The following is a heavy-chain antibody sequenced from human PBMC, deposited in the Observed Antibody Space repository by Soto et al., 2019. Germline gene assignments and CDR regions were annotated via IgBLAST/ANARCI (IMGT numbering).Heavy chain of an antibody. CDR3: ARVSGYSPLDY. J-gene: IGHJ4*02. D-gene: IGHD5-12*01. CDR2: INAGNGNT. CDR1: GYTFTSYA. Sequence: QVQLVQSGAEVKKPGASVKVSCKASGYTFTSYAMHWVRQAPGQRLEWMGWINAGNGNTKYSQKFQVRVTITRDTSARTAYMELSSLRSEDTAVYYCARVSGYSPLDYWGQGTLVTVSS. V-gene: IGHV1-3*01.